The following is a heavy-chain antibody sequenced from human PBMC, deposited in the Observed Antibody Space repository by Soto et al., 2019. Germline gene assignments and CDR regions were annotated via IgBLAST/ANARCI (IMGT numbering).Heavy chain of an antibody. J-gene: IGHJ3*01. CDR1: GFLFSTYG. CDR3: ARAVGAFDF. CDR2: IWYDGSNK. Sequence: QVQLVESGGGVVQPGRSLRLSCAASGFLFSTYGMHWVRQAPGKGLEWVAVIWYDGSNKYYADSVRGRFTISRDNSKDTLSLQMNSLRAVHTAVYLCARAVGAFDFWGQGTLVTVS. V-gene: IGHV3-33*01.